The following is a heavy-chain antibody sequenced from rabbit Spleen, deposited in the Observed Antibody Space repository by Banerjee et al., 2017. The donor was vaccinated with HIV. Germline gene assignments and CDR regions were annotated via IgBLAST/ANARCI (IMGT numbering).Heavy chain of an antibody. CDR2: IDTGSSDYT. Sequence: QSLEVSGGDLVKPGASLPLTCTASGFSFSSNYYMCWVRQAPAKGLEWIACIDTGSSDYTYYASWATGRFTCSKTSSTTVTLQMTSLTAADTATYFCARDTGSSFSTYGMDLWGPGTLVTVS. CDR1: GFSFSSNYY. J-gene: IGHJ6*01. V-gene: IGHV1S40*01. D-gene: IGHD8-1*01. CDR3: ARDTGSSFSTYGMDL.